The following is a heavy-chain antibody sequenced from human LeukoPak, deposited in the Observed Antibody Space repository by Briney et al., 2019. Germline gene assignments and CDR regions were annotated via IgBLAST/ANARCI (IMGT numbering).Heavy chain of an antibody. CDR1: GGSISSGSYY. Sequence: SQTLSLTCTVSGGSISSGSYYWSWIRQPAGKGLEWIGRIYTSGSTNYNPSLKSRVTISVDTSKNQFSLKLSSVTAADTAVYYCARVSGGINSYYFDYWGQGTLVTVSS. J-gene: IGHJ4*02. V-gene: IGHV4-61*02. D-gene: IGHD3-16*01. CDR3: ARVSGGINSYYFDY. CDR2: IYTSGST.